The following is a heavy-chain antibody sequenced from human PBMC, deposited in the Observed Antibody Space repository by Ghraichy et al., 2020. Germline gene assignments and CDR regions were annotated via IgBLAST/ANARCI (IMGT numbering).Heavy chain of an antibody. Sequence: SETLSLTCSVSGASISSYFWSWIRQPPGKGLEWIGYFYTSQSTNSNPSLKSRLTMSVDTSKNQFSLRLSSVTVADTAMYYCARHAGGGTSSFDLWGQGTLVTVSS. V-gene: IGHV4-59*08. D-gene: IGHD4-23*01. CDR1: GASISSYF. CDR3: ARHAGGGTSSFDL. J-gene: IGHJ4*02. CDR2: FYTSQST.